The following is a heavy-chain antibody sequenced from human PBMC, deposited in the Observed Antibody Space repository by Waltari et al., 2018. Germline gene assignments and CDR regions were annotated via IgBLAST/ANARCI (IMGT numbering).Heavy chain of an antibody. CDR3: ARVRGAFDI. CDR2: IYYSGST. CDR1: GGSISSYY. J-gene: IGHJ3*02. D-gene: IGHD3-16*01. V-gene: IGHV4-59*01. Sequence: QVQLQESGPGLVKPSETLSLTCTVSGGSISSYYWSWIRQPPGKGLEWIGYIYYSGSTNYNPTLKRRVTISVDTSKNQFSLKLSSVAAADTAVYYCARVRGAFDIWGQGTMVTVSS.